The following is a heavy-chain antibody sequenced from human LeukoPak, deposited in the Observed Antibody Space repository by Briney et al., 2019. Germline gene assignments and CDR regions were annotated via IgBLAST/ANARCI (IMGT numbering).Heavy chain of an antibody. CDR1: GGSISSGGYY. CDR3: ARGRPLAAARPSGEFDI. CDR2: IYHSGST. D-gene: IGHD6-6*01. J-gene: IGHJ3*02. Sequence: SETLSLTCTVSGGSISSGGYYWSWIRQPPGKGLEWIEYIYHSGSTYYNPSLKSRVTISVDRSKNQFSLKLSSVTAADRAVYYCARGRPLAAARPSGEFDIWGQGTMVTVSP. V-gene: IGHV4-30-2*01.